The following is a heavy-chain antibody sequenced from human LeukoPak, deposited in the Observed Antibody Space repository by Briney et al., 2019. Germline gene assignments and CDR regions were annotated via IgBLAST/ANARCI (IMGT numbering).Heavy chain of an antibody. CDR1: GYTFNTYG. J-gene: IGHJ4*02. CDR2: ISPYNGNT. D-gene: IGHD3-22*01. CDR3: ARGPHERSGYPDD. V-gene: IGHV1-18*01. Sequence: ASVKVSCKPYGYTFNTYGITWVRQAPGQGLEWMGWISPYNGNTNYAQKFQGRVTMTTDTSTSTAYMELRSLRSDDTAVYYCARGPHERSGYPDDWGQGTLVTVPS.